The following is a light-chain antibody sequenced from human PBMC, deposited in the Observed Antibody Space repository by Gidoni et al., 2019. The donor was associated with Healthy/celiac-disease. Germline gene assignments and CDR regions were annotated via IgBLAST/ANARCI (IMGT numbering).Light chain of an antibody. CDR2: GAS. CDR3: QQYGSSPPEVT. Sequence: EIVLTQSPGTLSLSPGERATLSCRASQSVSSSYLAWYQQKPGHAPRLLIYGASSRATGIPDRFSGSGSGTDFTLTISRLEPEDFAVYYCQQYGSSPPEVTFGQGTRLEIK. V-gene: IGKV3-20*01. CDR1: QSVSSSY. J-gene: IGKJ5*01.